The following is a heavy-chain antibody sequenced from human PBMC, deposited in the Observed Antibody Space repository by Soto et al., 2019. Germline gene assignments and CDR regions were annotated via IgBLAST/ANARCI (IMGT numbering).Heavy chain of an antibody. J-gene: IGHJ6*02. D-gene: IGHD3-22*01. CDR1: GLTFSDAW. CDR3: CTISHYSDTSGYYYYYGMDV. CDR2: IKSKSDGGTT. V-gene: IGHV3-15*01. Sequence: GGSLRLSCSASGLTFSDAWMSWVRQAPGRGLEWVGRIKSKSDGGTTDYNAPVKGRFTISRDDSKNTLYLQINSLKPEDTAVYYCCTISHYSDTSGYYYYYGMDVWGQGTTVTVSS.